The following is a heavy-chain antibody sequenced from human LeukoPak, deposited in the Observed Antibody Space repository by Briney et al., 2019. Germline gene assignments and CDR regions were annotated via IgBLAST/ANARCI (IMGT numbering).Heavy chain of an antibody. CDR3: ASPLLDYYDSSGYYSQIDY. Sequence: GGSLRLSCAASGFTFSRYWMSWVRQAPGKGLEWVANIKQDGSEKYYVDSVKGRFTISRDNAKKSVYLQMNSLRAEDTAVYYCASPLLDYYDSSGYYSQIDYWGQGTLVTVSS. V-gene: IGHV3-7*01. CDR2: IKQDGSEK. J-gene: IGHJ4*02. CDR1: GFTFSRYW. D-gene: IGHD3-22*01.